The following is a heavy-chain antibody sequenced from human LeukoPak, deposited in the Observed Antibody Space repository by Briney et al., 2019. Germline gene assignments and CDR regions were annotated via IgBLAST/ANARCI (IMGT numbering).Heavy chain of an antibody. J-gene: IGHJ4*02. CDR1: GFTFSSYS. V-gene: IGHV3-21*01. CDR3: ARNEIQLWSPHL. Sequence: GGSLRLSCAASGFTFSSYSMNWVRQAPGKGLEWVSYISSSSSYIYYADLVKGRFTISRDNAKNSLYLQMNSLRAEDTAVYYCARNEIQLWSPHLWGQGTLVTVSS. CDR2: ISSSSSYI. D-gene: IGHD5-18*01.